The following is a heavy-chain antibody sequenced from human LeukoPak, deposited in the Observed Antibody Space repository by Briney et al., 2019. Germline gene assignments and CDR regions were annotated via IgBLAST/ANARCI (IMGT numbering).Heavy chain of an antibody. D-gene: IGHD3-3*01. CDR2: IIPIFGTA. CDR1: GYTLTSYG. Sequence: ASVKVSCKASGYTLTSYGISWVRQAPGQGLEWMGGIIPIFGTANYAQKFQGRVTITADKSTSTAYMELSSLRSEDTAVYYCARGTIFGVVRYYFDYWGQGTLVTVSS. CDR3: ARGTIFGVVRYYFDY. J-gene: IGHJ4*02. V-gene: IGHV1-69*06.